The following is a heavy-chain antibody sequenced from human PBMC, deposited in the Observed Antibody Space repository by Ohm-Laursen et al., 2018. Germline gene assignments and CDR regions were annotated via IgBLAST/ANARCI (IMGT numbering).Heavy chain of an antibody. CDR1: GGTFSSYA. J-gene: IGHJ6*02. Sequence: GASVKVSCKSSGGTFSSYAISWVRQAPGQGLEWMGGIIPIFGTANYAQKFQGRVTITADKSTSTAYMELSSLRSEDTAVYYCAKGAYGYCSSTSCYRGGWYYYGMDVWGQGTTVTVSS. CDR2: IIPIFGTA. CDR3: AKGAYGYCSSTSCYRGGWYYYGMDV. V-gene: IGHV1-69*06. D-gene: IGHD2-2*02.